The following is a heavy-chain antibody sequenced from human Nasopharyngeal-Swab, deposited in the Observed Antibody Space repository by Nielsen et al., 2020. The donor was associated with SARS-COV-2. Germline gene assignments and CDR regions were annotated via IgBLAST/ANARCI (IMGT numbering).Heavy chain of an antibody. Sequence: GESLKISCAASGFTFSSYGMHWVRQAPGKGLEWVAVISYDGSNKNYADSVKGRFTISRDSSKNTLYLQMNSLRAEDTAVYYCARDTSVDIVLLYYGMDVWGQGTTVTVSS. CDR1: GFTFSSYG. J-gene: IGHJ6*02. V-gene: IGHV3-30*03. D-gene: IGHD5-12*01. CDR2: ISYDGSNK. CDR3: ARDTSVDIVLLYYGMDV.